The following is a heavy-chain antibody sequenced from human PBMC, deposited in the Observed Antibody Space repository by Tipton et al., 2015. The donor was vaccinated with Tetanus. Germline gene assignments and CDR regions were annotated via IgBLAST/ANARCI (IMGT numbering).Heavy chain of an antibody. D-gene: IGHD3-9*01. CDR2: ISHSGTTI. Sequence: SLRLSCEASGFTFSDCYMVWIRQAPGKGLEWLSFISHSGTTIYNADSVKGRFTISRDNAENSLYLQMNSLRAEDTAVYYCARDVSVAGLRYFDVWGQGTLVTVSS. V-gene: IGHV3-11*01. J-gene: IGHJ3*01. CDR3: ARDVSVAGLRYFDV. CDR1: GFTFSDCY.